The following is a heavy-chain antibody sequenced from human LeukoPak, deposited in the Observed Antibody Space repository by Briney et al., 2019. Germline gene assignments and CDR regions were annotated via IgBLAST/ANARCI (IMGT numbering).Heavy chain of an antibody. CDR2: MSYDGSNK. CDR3: ASPTVAGTPYFDY. D-gene: IGHD6-19*01. J-gene: IGHJ4*02. CDR1: GFTFSSYA. Sequence: GGSLRLSCAASGFTFSSYAMHWVRQAPGKGLEWVAVMSYDGSNKYYADSVKGRFTISRDNSKNTLYLQMNSLRAEDTAVYYCASPTVAGTPYFDYWGQGTLVTVSS. V-gene: IGHV3-30*04.